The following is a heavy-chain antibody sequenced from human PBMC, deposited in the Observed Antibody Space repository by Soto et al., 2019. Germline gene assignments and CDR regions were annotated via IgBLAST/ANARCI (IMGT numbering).Heavy chain of an antibody. CDR2: TYYRSKWYY. D-gene: IGHD5-18*01. CDR3: ARTPRGYSYGYYYYYGMDV. Sequence: SQTLSLTCAISGDSVSSNIATWNWVRQSPSRGLEWLGRTYYRSKWYYEYAQSVKSRITINPDTSKNQFSLQLTSVTPEDTAVYYCARTPRGYSYGYYYYYGMDVWGQGTTVTVS. J-gene: IGHJ6*02. V-gene: IGHV6-1*01. CDR1: GDSVSSNIAT.